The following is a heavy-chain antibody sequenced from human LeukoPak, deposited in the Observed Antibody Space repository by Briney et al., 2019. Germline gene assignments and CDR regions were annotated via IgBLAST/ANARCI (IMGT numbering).Heavy chain of an antibody. CDR1: GGSISSGGYY. Sequence: KSSQTLSLTCTVSGGSISSGGYYWSWIRQHPGKGLEWIGYIFHSGTTYYNPSLESRVAISVDTSKNQFSLKLSSVTAADTAVYYCARQYYDSSGYHARTFDYWGQGTLVTVSS. V-gene: IGHV4-31*03. J-gene: IGHJ4*02. CDR3: ARQYYDSSGYHARTFDY. D-gene: IGHD3-22*01. CDR2: IFHSGTT.